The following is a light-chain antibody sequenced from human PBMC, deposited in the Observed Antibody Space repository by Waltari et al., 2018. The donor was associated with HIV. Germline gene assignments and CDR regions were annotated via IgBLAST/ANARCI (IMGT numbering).Light chain of an antibody. Sequence: QSALTQPASVSGSPGQSITISCTGTSSDVGGYKYVSLYQPHPGKAPKLIISEVSNRPAGVSDRFSGSKSGSTASLTISGLQADDEADYYCSSYKRISTLDVLFGGGTKLTVL. J-gene: IGLJ2*01. CDR1: SSDVGGYKY. CDR2: EVS. V-gene: IGLV2-14*01. CDR3: SSYKRISTLDVL.